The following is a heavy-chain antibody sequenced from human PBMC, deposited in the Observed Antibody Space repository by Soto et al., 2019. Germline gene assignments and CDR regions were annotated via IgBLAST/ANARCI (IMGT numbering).Heavy chain of an antibody. CDR2: VSHDGRNE. J-gene: IGHJ4*02. CDR3: ALGSGASRTYYFDY. D-gene: IGHD3-3*01. V-gene: IGHV3-30*04. Sequence: PGGSLRLSCAASGFTFGAYDMHWVRQAPGKGLEWVAAVSHDGRNEYYADSVKGRFTISRDNSKNTLYLQMNSLRADDTAVYYCALGSGASRTYYFDYWGQGILVTVSS. CDR1: GFTFGAYD.